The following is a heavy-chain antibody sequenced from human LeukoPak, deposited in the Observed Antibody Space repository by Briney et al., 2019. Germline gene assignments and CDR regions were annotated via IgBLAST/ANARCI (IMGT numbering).Heavy chain of an antibody. CDR3: ARDGYSYGYVDY. Sequence: GGSLRLSCAASGFTISSYWMHWVRHASGKGLVWVSRINSDGSSTSYADSVKGRFTISRDNAKNTLYLQMNSLRAEDTAVYYCARDGYSYGYVDYWGQGTLVTASS. V-gene: IGHV3-74*01. CDR1: GFTISSYW. J-gene: IGHJ4*02. D-gene: IGHD5-18*01. CDR2: INSDGSST.